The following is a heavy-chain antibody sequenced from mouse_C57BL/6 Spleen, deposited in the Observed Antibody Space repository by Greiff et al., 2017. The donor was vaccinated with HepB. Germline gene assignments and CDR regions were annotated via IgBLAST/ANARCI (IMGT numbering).Heavy chain of an antibody. CDR3: AVTAQATLFAY. CDR2: ISYDGSN. CDR1: GYSITSGYY. Sequence: EVQLVESGPGLVKPSQSLSLTCSVTGYSITSGYYWNWIRQFPGNKLEWMGYISYDGSNNYNPSLKNRISITRDTSKNQFFLKLNSVTTEDTATYYCAVTAQATLFAYWGQGTLVTVSA. D-gene: IGHD3-2*02. V-gene: IGHV3-6*01. J-gene: IGHJ3*01.